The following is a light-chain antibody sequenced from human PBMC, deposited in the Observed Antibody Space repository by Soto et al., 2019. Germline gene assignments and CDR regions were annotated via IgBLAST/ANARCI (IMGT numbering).Light chain of an antibody. CDR2: LEGSGSY. J-gene: IGLJ1*01. CDR3: ETWDSNTHV. CDR1: SGHSSYI. Sequence: QLVLTQSSSASASLGSSVKLTCTLSSGHSSYIIAWHQQQPGKAPRYLMKLEGSGSYNKGSGGPDRFSGSSSGADRYLTIANLQFEDEADYYCETWDSNTHVFGTGTKLTVL. V-gene: IGLV4-60*02.